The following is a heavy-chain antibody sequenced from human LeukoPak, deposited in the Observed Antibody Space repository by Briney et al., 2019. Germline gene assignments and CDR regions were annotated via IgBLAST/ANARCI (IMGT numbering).Heavy chain of an antibody. D-gene: IGHD3-22*01. Sequence: GGSLRLACAASGFTFSSYAMTWVRQAPGKGLEWVSTLSGSGGTTYYADSVKGRFTISRDNSKNTLYLQMNSLRAEGTAVYYCAKEDYYFDTSGYYGAADYWGQGTLVTVSS. J-gene: IGHJ4*02. CDR2: LSGSGGTT. CDR3: AKEDYYFDTSGYYGAADY. V-gene: IGHV3-23*01. CDR1: GFTFSSYA.